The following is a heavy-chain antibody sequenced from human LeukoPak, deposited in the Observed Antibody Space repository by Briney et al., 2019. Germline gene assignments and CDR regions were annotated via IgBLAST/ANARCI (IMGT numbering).Heavy chain of an antibody. V-gene: IGHV4-34*01. CDR3: AASEWDLLLGY. CDR2: INHSGST. CDR1: GGSFSGYY. Sequence: PSETLSLTCAVYGGSFSGYYWSWIRQPPGKGLEWIGEINHSGSTNYNPSLKSRVTISVDTSKNQFSLKLSSVTAADTAVYYCAASEWDLLLGYWGQGALVSVSS. D-gene: IGHD1-26*01. J-gene: IGHJ4*02.